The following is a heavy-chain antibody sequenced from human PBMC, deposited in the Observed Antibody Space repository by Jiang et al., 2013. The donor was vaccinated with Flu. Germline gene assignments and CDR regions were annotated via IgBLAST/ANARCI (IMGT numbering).Heavy chain of an antibody. CDR1: GGSISSSSYY. CDR3: ARHSYQQWLVHPHNWFDP. V-gene: IGHV4-39*01. D-gene: IGHD6-19*01. Sequence: GLLKPSETLSLTCTVSGGSISSSSYYWGWIRQPPGKGLEWIGSIYYSGSTYYNPSLKSRVTISVDTSKNQFSLKLSSVTAADTAVYYCARHSYQQWLVHPHNWFDPWGQGTLVTVSS. J-gene: IGHJ5*02. CDR2: IYYSGST.